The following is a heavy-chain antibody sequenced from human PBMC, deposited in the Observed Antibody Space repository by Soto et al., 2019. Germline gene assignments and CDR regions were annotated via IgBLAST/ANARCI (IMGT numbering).Heavy chain of an antibody. CDR1: GGTFSSYA. D-gene: IGHD6-13*01. J-gene: IGHJ6*02. CDR3: ARDHRYSSSWYRNNYYYYGMDV. V-gene: IGHV1-69*06. CDR2: IIPIFGTA. Sequence: QVQLVQSGAEVKKPGSSVKVSCKASGGTFSSYAISWVRQAPGQGLEWMGGIIPIFGTANYAQKFQGRVTITADKSTSTAYMELSSPRSEDTAVYYCARDHRYSSSWYRNNYYYYGMDVWGQGTTVTVSS.